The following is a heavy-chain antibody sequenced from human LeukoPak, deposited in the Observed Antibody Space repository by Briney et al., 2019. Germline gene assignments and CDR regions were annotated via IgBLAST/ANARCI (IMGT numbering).Heavy chain of an antibody. J-gene: IGHJ6*03. V-gene: IGHV3-74*01. Sequence: GSLRLPCSAFGFPFSSYWMHWVRQAPGKGLGWVSRINSDGSSTSYADSVKGRFTISRDNSKNTLYLQMNSLRAEDTAVYYCASSIAARPGYYYYMDVWGKGTTVTVSS. CDR1: GFPFSSYW. CDR3: ASSIAARPGYYYYMDV. CDR2: INSDGSST. D-gene: IGHD6-6*01.